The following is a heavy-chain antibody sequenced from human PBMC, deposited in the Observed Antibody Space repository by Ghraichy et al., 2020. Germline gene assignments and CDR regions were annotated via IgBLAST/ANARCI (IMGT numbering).Heavy chain of an antibody. V-gene: IGHV4-59*08. CDR2: IYHSGST. CDR1: GGSISSYY. D-gene: IGHD3-3*01. CDR3: ARHPVGRLWGDYLDVWFDP. J-gene: IGHJ5*02. Sequence: SETLSLTCTVSGGSISSYYWSWIRQPPGKGLEWIGYIYHSGSTNYNPSLKSRVTISVDTSKNQFSLKLSSVTAADTAVYYCARHPVGRLWGDYLDVWFDPWGQGTLVTVSS.